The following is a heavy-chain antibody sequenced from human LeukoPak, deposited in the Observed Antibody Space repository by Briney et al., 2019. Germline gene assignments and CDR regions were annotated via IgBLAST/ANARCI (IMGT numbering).Heavy chain of an antibody. J-gene: IGHJ4*02. CDR2: MSGSGGSI. CDR1: GFTFSSYA. D-gene: IGHD6-13*01. V-gene: IGHV3-23*01. Sequence: GGSLRLSCAASGFTFSSYAMSWVRQAPGRGLEWVSGMSGSGGSIFYADSVKGRFTISRDNSMNMVYLQMNSLSAEDAAVYYCVKDYMAAARNYFDCWGQGTLVTVSS. CDR3: VKDYMAAARNYFDC.